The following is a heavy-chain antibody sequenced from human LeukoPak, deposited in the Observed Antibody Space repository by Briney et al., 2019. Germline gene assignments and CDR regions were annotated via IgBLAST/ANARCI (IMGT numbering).Heavy chain of an antibody. CDR1: GDSISSGGCS. CDR2: IYHSGST. J-gene: IGHJ2*01. Sequence: PSETLSLTCAVSGDSISSGGCSWSWIRQPPGKSLEWIGYIYHSGSTYYNPSLKSRVTISVDRSKNQFSLKLSSVTAADTAVYYCASIVGATTPYWYFDLWGRGTLVTVSS. D-gene: IGHD1-26*01. CDR3: ASIVGATTPYWYFDL. V-gene: IGHV4-30-2*01.